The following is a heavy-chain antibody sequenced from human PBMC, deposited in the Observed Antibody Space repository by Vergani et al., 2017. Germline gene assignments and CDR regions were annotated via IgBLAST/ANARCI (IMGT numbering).Heavy chain of an antibody. V-gene: IGHV4-31*03. Sequence: QVHLQESGPELVKPSQTLSLTCTVSGGSISSGGYYWSWIRQHPGKGLEWIGYIYYSGSTYYNPSLKSRVTISVDTSKNQFSLKLSSVTAADTAVYYCAREGMEVRGSDWFDPWGQGTLVTVSS. D-gene: IGHD6-13*01. J-gene: IGHJ5*02. CDR3: AREGMEVRGSDWFDP. CDR1: GGSISSGGYY. CDR2: IYYSGST.